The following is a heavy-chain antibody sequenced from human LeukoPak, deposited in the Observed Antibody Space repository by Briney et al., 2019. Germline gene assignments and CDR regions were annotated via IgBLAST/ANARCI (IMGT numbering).Heavy chain of an antibody. V-gene: IGHV3-48*03. J-gene: IGHJ4*02. D-gene: IGHD3-10*01. CDR1: GFTFSSYE. CDR3: AREHYGHAPFDY. Sequence: PGGSLRLSCAASGFTFSSYEMNWVRQAPGKGLEWVSYISSRGSTIYYADSVKGRFTISRDNAKNSLYLQMNSLRAEDTAVYYCAREHYGHAPFDYWGQGTLVTVSS. CDR2: ISSRGSTI.